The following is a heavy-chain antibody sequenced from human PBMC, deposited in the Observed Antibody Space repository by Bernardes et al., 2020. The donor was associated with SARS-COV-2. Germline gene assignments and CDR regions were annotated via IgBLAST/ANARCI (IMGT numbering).Heavy chain of an antibody. CDR1: HASISDNTFY. CDR2: VYYSGTT. D-gene: IGHD3-3*01. J-gene: IGHJ3*01. CDR3: ARWRGYPRCEGAFDL. Sequence: ASLFPTRAVSHASISDNTFYWGWLRQSPGKGLEWIGNVYYSGTTHYNPSLKSRVTIWVDISKNQFPLKMNSMTATDTAVYYCARWRGYPRCEGAFDLWGRGTLVAVSS. V-gene: IGHV4-39*06.